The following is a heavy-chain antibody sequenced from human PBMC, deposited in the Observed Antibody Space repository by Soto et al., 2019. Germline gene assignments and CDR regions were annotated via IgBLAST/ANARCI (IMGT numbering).Heavy chain of an antibody. CDR3: ARGPAGNHFDY. D-gene: IGHD1-1*01. J-gene: IGHJ4*02. CDR2: VTPFNGNT. V-gene: IGHV1-18*04. Sequence: ASVKVSFKPSGYTFRHYGINWMRQAPGQGLEWMGWVTPFNGNTNYAQKFQGRVNMTTDTSTSTAYLELRSLRSDDTALYYCARGPAGNHFDYWGPGSLVTVSS. CDR1: GYTFRHYG.